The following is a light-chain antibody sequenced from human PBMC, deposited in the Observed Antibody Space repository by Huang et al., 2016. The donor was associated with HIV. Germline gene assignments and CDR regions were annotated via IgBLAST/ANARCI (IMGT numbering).Light chain of an antibody. CDR2: SAS. Sequence: DIQMTQSPPSLSASQGVRVTLTCRASQDIGNFLAWFQQKPGGAPKLLIFSASTRQLGVPSRFTGRGSGTEFTLTITNLQPEDVATYYCQRYDTAPRAFGPGTKVDI. CDR3: QRYDTAPRA. J-gene: IGKJ1*01. CDR1: QDIGNF. V-gene: IGKV1-27*01.